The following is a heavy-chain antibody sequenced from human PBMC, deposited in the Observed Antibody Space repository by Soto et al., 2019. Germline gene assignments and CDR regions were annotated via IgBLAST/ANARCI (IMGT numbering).Heavy chain of an antibody. J-gene: IGHJ3*02. V-gene: IGHV3-74*01. Sequence: GGSLRLSCAASGFTFSSYWMHWVRQAPGKGLVWVSRIDTYGSATRYADSVRGRFTISRDNAKNTLYLQMNTLRAEDTAVYYCARVLKSSGWDNDVFDIWGQGTMVTVSS. CDR3: ARVLKSSGWDNDVFDI. CDR1: GFTFSSYW. CDR2: IDTYGSAT. D-gene: IGHD6-19*01.